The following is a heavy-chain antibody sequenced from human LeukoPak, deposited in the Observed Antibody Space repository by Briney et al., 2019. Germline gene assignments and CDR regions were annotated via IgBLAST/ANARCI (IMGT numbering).Heavy chain of an antibody. Sequence: SVKVSCKAPGGTFSSYAISWVRQAPGQGLEWMGGIIPIFGTANYAQKFQGRVTITADESTSTAYMELSSLRSEDTAVYYCASPRVAVTSFHAFDIWGQGTMVTVSS. V-gene: IGHV1-69*01. CDR3: ASPRVAVTSFHAFDI. CDR1: GGTFSSYA. J-gene: IGHJ3*02. D-gene: IGHD4-17*01. CDR2: IIPIFGTA.